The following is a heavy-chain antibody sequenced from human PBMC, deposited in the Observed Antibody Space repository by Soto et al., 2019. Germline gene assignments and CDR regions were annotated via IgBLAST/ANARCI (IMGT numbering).Heavy chain of an antibody. CDR3: AKGPYSSSSILPHP. J-gene: IGHJ5*02. D-gene: IGHD6-6*01. V-gene: IGHV3-30*18. CDR1: GFTFSSYG. Sequence: QVQLVESGGGVVQPGRSLRLSCAASGFTFSSYGMHWVRQAPGKGLEWVAVISYDGSYKYYADSVKGRFTISRDNSKNTLYLQMNRLRAEDTAVYYWAKGPYSSSSILPHPWGQGTLVTVSS. CDR2: ISYDGSYK.